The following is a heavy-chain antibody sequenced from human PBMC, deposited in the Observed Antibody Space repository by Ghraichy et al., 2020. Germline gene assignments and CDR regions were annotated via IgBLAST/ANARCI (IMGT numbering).Heavy chain of an antibody. V-gene: IGHV4-34*01. CDR3: ATASYYDSSGQKGFDY. CDR2: INHSGST. D-gene: IGHD3-22*01. J-gene: IGHJ4*02. CDR1: GGSFSGYY. Sequence: SQTLSLTCAVYGGSFSGYYWSWIRQPPGKGLEWIGEINHSGSTNYNPSLKSRVTISVDTSKNQFSLKLSSVTAADTAVYYCATASYYDSSGQKGFDYWGQGTLVTVSS.